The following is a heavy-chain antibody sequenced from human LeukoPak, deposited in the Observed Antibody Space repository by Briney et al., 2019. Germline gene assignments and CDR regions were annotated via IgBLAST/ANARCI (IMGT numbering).Heavy chain of an antibody. J-gene: IGHJ4*02. Sequence: SETLSLTCTVSGGSISSSSYYWGWIRQPPGKGLEWIGSIYYSGSTYYNPSLKSRVTISVDTSKSQFSLKLSSVTAADTAVYYCARWPGMGGYNSYYFDYWGQGTLVTVSS. CDR3: ARWPGMGGYNSYYFDY. V-gene: IGHV4-39*01. D-gene: IGHD5-24*01. CDR2: IYYSGST. CDR1: GGSISSSSYY.